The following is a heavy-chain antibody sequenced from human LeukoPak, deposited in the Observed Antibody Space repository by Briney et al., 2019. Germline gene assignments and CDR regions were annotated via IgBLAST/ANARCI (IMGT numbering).Heavy chain of an antibody. CDR1: GFTFSSYE. J-gene: IGHJ4*02. D-gene: IGHD4-23*01. V-gene: IGHV3-48*03. CDR2: ISSSGETI. CDR3: ARDYGGSSPFDY. Sequence: GGSLRLSCAASGFTFSSYEMHWVRQAPEKGLEWVSYISSSGETIYNADSVKGRFTISRDNAKNSLYLQMNSLRAEDTAVYYCARDYGGSSPFDYWGQGTLVTVSS.